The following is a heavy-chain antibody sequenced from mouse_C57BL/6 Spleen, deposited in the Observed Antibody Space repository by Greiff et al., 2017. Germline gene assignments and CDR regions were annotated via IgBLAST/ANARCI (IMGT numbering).Heavy chain of an antibody. J-gene: IGHJ1*03. CDR1: GFTFSSYA. Sequence: DVMLVESGGGLVKPGGSLKLSCAASGFTFSSYAMSWVRQTPEKRLEWVATISDGGSYTYYPDNVKGRFTISRDNAKNNLYLQMSHLKSEDTAMYYCARDDGYYEYFDVWGTGTTVTVSS. CDR2: ISDGGSYT. V-gene: IGHV5-4*01. D-gene: IGHD2-3*01. CDR3: ARDDGYYEYFDV.